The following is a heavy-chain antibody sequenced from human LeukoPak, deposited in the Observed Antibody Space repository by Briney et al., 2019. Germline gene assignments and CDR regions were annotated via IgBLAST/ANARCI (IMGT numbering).Heavy chain of an antibody. CDR2: ISGSGGST. Sequence: TGGSLRLSCAASGFTFSSYGMSWVRQAPGKGLEWVSAISGSGGSTYYADSVKGRFTISRDNSKNTLHLQMNSLRAEDTAVYYCAKYPGDSSYGTLDPWGQGTLVTVSS. D-gene: IGHD5-18*01. J-gene: IGHJ5*02. V-gene: IGHV3-23*01. CDR3: AKYPGDSSYGTLDP. CDR1: GFTFSSYG.